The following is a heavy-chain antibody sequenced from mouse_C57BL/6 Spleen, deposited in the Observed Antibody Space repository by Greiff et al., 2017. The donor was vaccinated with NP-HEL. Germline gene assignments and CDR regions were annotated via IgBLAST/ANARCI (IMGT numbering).Heavy chain of an antibody. Sequence: VQLQQPGAELVKPGASVKMSCKASGYTFTSYWITWVKQRPGQGLEWIGDIYVGSGSTNDNEKFKSKATLTIDTSASTAYMKLSSLTSEDSAVYYCASITKGYFDVWGTGTTVTVSS. J-gene: IGHJ1*03. V-gene: IGHV1-55*01. D-gene: IGHD1-2*01. CDR2: IYVGSGST. CDR3: ASITKGYFDV. CDR1: GYTFTSYW.